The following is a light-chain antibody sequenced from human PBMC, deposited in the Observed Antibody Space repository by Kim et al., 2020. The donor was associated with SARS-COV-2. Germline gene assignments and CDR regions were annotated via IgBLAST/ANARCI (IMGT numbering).Light chain of an antibody. CDR3: QQCYGRTYT. V-gene: IGKV4-1*01. CDR1: QSLLYSSNNKNY. Sequence: RATINCKSSQSLLYSSNNKNYLTWYQQKPGQPPKVLIYWASTRESGVPDRFSGSGSGADFTLTINKVQAEDVAVYYCQQCYGRTYTFGQGTKLEI. CDR2: WAS. J-gene: IGKJ2*01.